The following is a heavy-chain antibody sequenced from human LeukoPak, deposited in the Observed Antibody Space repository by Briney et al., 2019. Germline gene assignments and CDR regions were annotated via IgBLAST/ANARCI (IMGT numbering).Heavy chain of an antibody. V-gene: IGHV3-48*01. CDR1: GFTFSSYS. J-gene: IGHJ4*02. CDR3: ARGRSGYKNHFDY. D-gene: IGHD3-22*01. CDR2: ISSSSSPI. Sequence: GGSLRLSCAASGFTFSSYSMNWVRQAPGKVLEWVSYISSSSSPIYYADSVKGRFTISRDNAKNSLYLQVNSLRAKDTAVSFCARGRSGYKNHFDYWAREPWSPSPQ.